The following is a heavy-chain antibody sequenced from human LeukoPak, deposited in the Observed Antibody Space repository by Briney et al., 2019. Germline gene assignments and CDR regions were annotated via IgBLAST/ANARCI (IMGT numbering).Heavy chain of an antibody. V-gene: IGHV1-2*02. D-gene: IGHD6-19*01. CDR1: GYTFTGYY. Sequence: GASVKVSCKASGYTFTGYYMHWVRRAPGQGLEWMGWINPNSGGTNYAQKFQGRVTMTRDTSISTAYMELSRLRSDDTAVYYCARGYSSGWYVSFDYWGQGTLVTVSS. CDR2: INPNSGGT. CDR3: ARGYSSGWYVSFDY. J-gene: IGHJ4*02.